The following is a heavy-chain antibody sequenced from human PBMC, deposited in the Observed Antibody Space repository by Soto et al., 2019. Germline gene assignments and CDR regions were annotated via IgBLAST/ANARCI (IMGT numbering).Heavy chain of an antibody. Sequence: PGGALGLCCAASGFTFKIDDMKWVRQAPGKGREWVSATSGSGSRTFYTDSVKGRFSISRDNSQNTLYLQMNSLRVEDTATYYCVKASTIWYRKIDYWGQGT. J-gene: IGHJ4*02. V-gene: IGHV3-23*01. CDR2: TSGSGSRT. D-gene: IGHD6-13*01. CDR3: VKASTIWYRKIDY. CDR1: GFTFKIDD.